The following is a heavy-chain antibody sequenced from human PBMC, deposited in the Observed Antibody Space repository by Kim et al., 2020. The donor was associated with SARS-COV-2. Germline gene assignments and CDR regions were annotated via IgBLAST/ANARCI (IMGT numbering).Heavy chain of an antibody. Sequence: TGGATFYAASVKGRFTSSRDSSKNTLYLQMNSLRVEATAVYYCARHDWFDPWGQGTLVTVSS. CDR3: ARHDWFDP. CDR2: TGGAT. J-gene: IGHJ5*02. V-gene: IGHV3-66*04.